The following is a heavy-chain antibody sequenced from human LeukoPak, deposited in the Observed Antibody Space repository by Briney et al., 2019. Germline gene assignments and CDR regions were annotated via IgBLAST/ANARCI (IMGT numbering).Heavy chain of an antibody. D-gene: IGHD6-6*01. CDR3: AKVGGYSSPLSSGTYALDN. V-gene: IGHV3-23*01. CDR1: GFTFSSYA. Sequence: GGSLRLSCAASGFTFSSYAMSWVRQAPGKGLEWVSGISGSGGSTYYADSVKGRFTISRDNSKNTLYLQMNSLRAEDTAVYYCAKVGGYSSPLSSGTYALDNWGQGTLVTVSS. CDR2: ISGSGGST. J-gene: IGHJ4*02.